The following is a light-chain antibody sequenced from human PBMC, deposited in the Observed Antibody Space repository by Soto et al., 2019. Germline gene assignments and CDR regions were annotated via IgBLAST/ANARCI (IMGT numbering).Light chain of an antibody. V-gene: IGLV2-14*01. CDR2: GVS. CDR1: ISDFVVYNY. J-gene: IGLJ1*01. Sequence: QSALTQPASVSGSPGQSITISCTGTISDFVVYNYVSWYQQHPGKAPKFMIYGVSNRPSGVSNRFSGSKSGNTASLTISGLQADDEADYYCSSHTISSALQVFGTGTKVTVL. CDR3: SSHTISSALQV.